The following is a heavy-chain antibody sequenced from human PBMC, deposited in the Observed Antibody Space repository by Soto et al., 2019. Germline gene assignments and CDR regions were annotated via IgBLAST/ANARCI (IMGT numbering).Heavy chain of an antibody. CDR3: ARDQSRIAMVRGADDAFDI. CDR2: IIPIFGTA. CDR1: GGTFSSYA. J-gene: IGHJ3*02. Sequence: QVQLVQSGAEVKKPGSSVKVSCKASGGTFSSYAISWVRQVPGQGLEWMGGIIPIFGTANYAQKFQGRVTITADESTSTAYMELSSLRSEDTAVYYCARDQSRIAMVRGADDAFDIWGQGTMVTVSS. V-gene: IGHV1-69*12. D-gene: IGHD3-10*01.